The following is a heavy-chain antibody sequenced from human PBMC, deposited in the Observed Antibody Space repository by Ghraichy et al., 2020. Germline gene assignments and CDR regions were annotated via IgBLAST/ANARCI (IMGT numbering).Heavy chain of an antibody. CDR1: GFTFSNAW. V-gene: IGHV3-15*01. D-gene: IGHD3-22*01. Sequence: GGSLRLSCAASGFTFSNAWMSWVRQAPGKGLEWVGRIKSKTDGGTTDYAAPVKDRFTISRDDSKNTLYLQMNSLKTEDTAVYYCTTGDDSSGYSGPLDYWGQGTLVTVSS. J-gene: IGHJ4*02. CDR2: IKSKTDGGTT. CDR3: TTGDDSSGYSGPLDY.